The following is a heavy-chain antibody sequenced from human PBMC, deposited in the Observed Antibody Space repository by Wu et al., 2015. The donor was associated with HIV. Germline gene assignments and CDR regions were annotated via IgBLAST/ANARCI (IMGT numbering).Heavy chain of an antibody. CDR3: ARECGSYSPHTYYYYMDV. CDR1: GYTFTSYD. V-gene: IGHV1-8*03. Sequence: QVQLVQSGAEVKKPGASVKVSCKASGYTFTSYDINWVRQATGQGLEWMGWMNPNSGNTGYAQKFQGRVTITRNTSISTAYMELSSLRSEDTAVYYCARECGSYSPHTYYYYMDVWGKGTTVTVSS. J-gene: IGHJ6*03. CDR2: MNPNSGNT. D-gene: IGHD1-26*01.